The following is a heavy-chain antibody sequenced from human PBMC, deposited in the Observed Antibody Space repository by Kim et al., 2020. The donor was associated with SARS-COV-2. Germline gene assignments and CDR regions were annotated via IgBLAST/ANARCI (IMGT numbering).Heavy chain of an antibody. CDR2: ISGSGGST. V-gene: IGHV3-23*01. Sequence: VGSLRLSCAASGFTFSSYAMSWVRQAPGKGLEWVSAISGSGGSTYYADSVKGRFTISRDNSKNTLYLQMNSLRAEDTAVYYCAKDRRLYYDFWTGYDRPRDGMDVWGQGTTVTVSS. CDR1: GFTFSSYA. J-gene: IGHJ6*02. CDR3: AKDRRLYYDFWTGYDRPRDGMDV. D-gene: IGHD3-3*01.